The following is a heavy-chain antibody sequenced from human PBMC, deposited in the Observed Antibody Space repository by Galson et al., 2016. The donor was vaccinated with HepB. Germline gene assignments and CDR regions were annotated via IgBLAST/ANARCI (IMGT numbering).Heavy chain of an antibody. Sequence: SLRLSCAASGFTVSSNYMIWVRQAPGKGLEWVSVIYSSGYTYYADSVKGRFTISRDNSKNTLYLQMNSLRAEDTAVFYCARWSDSHGFDPWGRGTLVTVSS. CDR3: ARWSDSHGFDP. CDR1: GFTVSSNY. CDR2: IYSSGYT. V-gene: IGHV3-53*01. J-gene: IGHJ5*02. D-gene: IGHD3-3*01.